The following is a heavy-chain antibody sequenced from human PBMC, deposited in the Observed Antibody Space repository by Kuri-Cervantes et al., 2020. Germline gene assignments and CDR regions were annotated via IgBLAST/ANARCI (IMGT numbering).Heavy chain of an antibody. Sequence: GESLKISCAVSGFTFNAYGMSWARQVPGRGLEWVSAISGSGTTTSYADSVKGRFTISRDNSQNTLYLQMTSLRAEDTAVYYCARGRIDSWGQGALVTVSS. CDR2: ISGSGTTT. D-gene: IGHD2-15*01. CDR1: GFTFNAYG. J-gene: IGHJ4*02. CDR3: ARGRIDS. V-gene: IGHV3-23*01.